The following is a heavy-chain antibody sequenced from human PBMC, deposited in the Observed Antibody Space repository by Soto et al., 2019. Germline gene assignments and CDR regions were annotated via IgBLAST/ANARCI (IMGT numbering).Heavy chain of an antibody. J-gene: IGHJ6*02. V-gene: IGHV1-69*12. CDR1: GGTFDNSA. D-gene: IGHD6-25*01. CDR3: ARDKGRLQVGGNYYYAMDV. Sequence: QVQLVQSGAEVKKPGSSVTVSCKASGGTFDNSAISWVRQAPGQGLEWMGGIIPIFPPPDYSQKFQGRVSITADDSTSTAYMELTSMRSEDTAVYYCARDKGRLQVGGNYYYAMDVWGQGTTVTVSS. CDR2: IIPIFPPP.